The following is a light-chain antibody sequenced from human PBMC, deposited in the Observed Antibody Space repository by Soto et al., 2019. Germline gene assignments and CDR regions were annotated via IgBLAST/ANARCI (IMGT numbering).Light chain of an antibody. CDR2: DAS. Sequence: EIVLTQSPATLSLSPGDRATLSCGASQSVSSRYLAWYQQKPGLAPRLLIYDASTRATGVPDRFSGSGSGTDFPLTISRLVPDDFAMYYCQQYGNLPPTTFGQGTKLEIK. CDR3: QQYGNLPPTT. V-gene: IGKV3D-20*01. CDR1: QSVSSRY. J-gene: IGKJ2*01.